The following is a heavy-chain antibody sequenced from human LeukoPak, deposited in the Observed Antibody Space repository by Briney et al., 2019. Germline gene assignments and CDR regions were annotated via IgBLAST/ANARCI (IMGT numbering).Heavy chain of an antibody. V-gene: IGHV3-23*01. CDR1: GFTFSSYA. Sequence: GGSLRLSCAASGFTFSSYAMSWVRQAPGKGLEWVSAISGGGGSTYYADSVKGRFTISGDNSKNTLYLQMNSLRAEDTAVYYCAKLYSSSLAFDIWGQGTMVTVSS. D-gene: IGHD6-6*01. CDR3: AKLYSSSLAFDI. J-gene: IGHJ3*02. CDR2: ISGGGGST.